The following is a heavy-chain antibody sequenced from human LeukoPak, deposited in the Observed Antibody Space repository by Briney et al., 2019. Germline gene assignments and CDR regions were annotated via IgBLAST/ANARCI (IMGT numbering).Heavy chain of an antibody. CDR1: GYTFTGYY. V-gene: IGHV1-2*02. D-gene: IGHD3-10*01. J-gene: IGHJ5*02. CDR2: INPNSGGT. CDR3: ALLWFGEYPNVVFDP. Sequence: ASVKVSCKASGYTFTGYYMHRVRQAPGQGLEWMGWINPNSGGTNYAQKFQGRVTMTRDTSISTAYMELSRLRSDDTAVYYCALLWFGEYPNVVFDPWGQGTLVTVSS.